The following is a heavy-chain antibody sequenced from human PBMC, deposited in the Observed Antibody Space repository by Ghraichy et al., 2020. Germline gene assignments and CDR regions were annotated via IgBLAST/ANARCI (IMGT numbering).Heavy chain of an antibody. CDR2: IKQDGSEK. Sequence: GESLNISCAASGFTFSNYWMSWVRQAPGKGLEWVANIKQDGSEKYYVDSVKGRFTISRDNAKNSLYLQMNSLRAEDTAVYFCTRGAVGATFDYWGQGTLVTVSS. J-gene: IGHJ4*02. D-gene: IGHD1-26*01. CDR3: TRGAVGATFDY. V-gene: IGHV3-7*03. CDR1: GFTFSNYW.